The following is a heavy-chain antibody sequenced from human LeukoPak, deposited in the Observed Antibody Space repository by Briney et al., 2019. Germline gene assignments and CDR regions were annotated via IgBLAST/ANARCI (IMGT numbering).Heavy chain of an antibody. CDR2: IYYSGST. CDR1: GGSISSYY. J-gene: IGHJ4*02. D-gene: IGHD6-13*01. V-gene: IGHV4-59*01. CDR3: ARNFSSTWYYFGY. Sequence: SETLSLTXTVSGGSISSYYWSWIRQPPGKGLEWVGYIYYSGSTNYNPSLKSRVAISVDTSKNQFSLKLSSVTAADTAVYYCARNFSSTWYYFGYWGQGTLVTVSS.